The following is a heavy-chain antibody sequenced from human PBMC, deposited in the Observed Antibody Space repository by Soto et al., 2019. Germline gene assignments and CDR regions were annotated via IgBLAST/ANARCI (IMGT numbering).Heavy chain of an antibody. Sequence: GGSLRLSCAASGFTFSDYYMSWIRQAPGKGLAWGSYISSRSSYTNYAEYVKGRFTIDRDNAKNSLYLQMNSVRAEDTAVYYCARVGIIGDVFEYYYYYMDVWGKGTTVTVSS. V-gene: IGHV3-11*06. CDR3: ARVGIIGDVFEYYYYYMDV. CDR1: GFTFSDYY. J-gene: IGHJ6*03. CDR2: ISSRSSYT. D-gene: IGHD7-27*01.